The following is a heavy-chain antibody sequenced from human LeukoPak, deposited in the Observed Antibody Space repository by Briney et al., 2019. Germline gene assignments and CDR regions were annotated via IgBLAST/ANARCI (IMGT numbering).Heavy chain of an antibody. Sequence: SETLSLTCTVSGGSISGFYWTWIRQPPGKGLEWIGQIYYTGSADYNPSLKSRITISVDTSKNQISLMVRSVTAADTAVYHCARFGVNYDMDVWGQGTRSPSP. CDR1: GGSISGFY. J-gene: IGHJ6*02. V-gene: IGHV4-59*01. CDR3: ARFGVNYDMDV. D-gene: IGHD3-16*01. CDR2: IYYTGSA.